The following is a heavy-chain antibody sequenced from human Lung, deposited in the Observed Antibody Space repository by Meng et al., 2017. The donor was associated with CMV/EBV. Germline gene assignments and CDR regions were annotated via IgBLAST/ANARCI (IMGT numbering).Heavy chain of an antibody. V-gene: IGHV4-4*07. J-gene: IGHJ4*02. D-gene: IGHD6-19*01. Sequence: QLKLKGSGPGLVKPSDTLSLTCTVSGGSISSYYWSWIRQSAGKGLEWIGRIYTSGTTIYNPSLKSRLTLSLDTSKNQFSLKLNSVTAADTAVYYCARAEADTGNFDYWGQGTLVTVSS. CDR3: ARAEADTGNFDY. CDR1: GGSISSYY. CDR2: IYTSGTT.